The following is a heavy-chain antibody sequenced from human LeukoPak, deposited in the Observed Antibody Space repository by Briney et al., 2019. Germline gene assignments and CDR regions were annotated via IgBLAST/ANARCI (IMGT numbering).Heavy chain of an antibody. Sequence: GGSLRLSCAASGFTFSSYAMHWVRQAPGKGLEGVAVISYDGSNKYYADSVKGRFTISRDNSKNTLYLQMNSLRDEDTAVYYCARDPWDAAGFDYWGQGTLVTVSS. CDR3: ARDPWDAAGFDY. V-gene: IGHV3-30*01. D-gene: IGHD6-13*01. J-gene: IGHJ4*02. CDR2: ISYDGSNK. CDR1: GFTFSSYA.